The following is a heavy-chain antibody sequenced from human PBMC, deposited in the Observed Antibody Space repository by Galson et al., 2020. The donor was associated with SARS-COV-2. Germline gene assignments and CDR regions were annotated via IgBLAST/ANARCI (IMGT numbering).Heavy chain of an antibody. CDR3: ARGAYDPLAGHYRDYGMDV. CDR1: GGSVRSSGKY. Sequence: SETLSLTCTVPGGSVRSSGKYWVWIRQSPGTGLEHIGSIHYSGSTYYNPSLKSRVTTSVDTSKNQVSLKLSSVTAADTAVYYCARGAYDPLAGHYRDYGMDVWGQGTTVTVSS. CDR2: IHYSGST. D-gene: IGHD3-9*01. J-gene: IGHJ6*02. V-gene: IGHV4-39*01.